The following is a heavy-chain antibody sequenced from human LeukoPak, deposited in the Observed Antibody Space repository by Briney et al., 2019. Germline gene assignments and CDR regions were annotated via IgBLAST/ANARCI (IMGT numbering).Heavy chain of an antibody. CDR2: ISSSGSPI. CDR3: ARSNGWLDY. D-gene: IGHD2-15*01. J-gene: IGHJ4*02. CDR1: GFTFSDYW. V-gene: IGHV3-11*04. Sequence: PGGSLRLSCAASGFTFSDYWMHWVRQAPGKGLEWVSYISSSGSPIYYADSVKGRFTISRDNAKNSLYLQMNSLRAEDTAVYYCARSNGWLDYWGQGTLVTVSS.